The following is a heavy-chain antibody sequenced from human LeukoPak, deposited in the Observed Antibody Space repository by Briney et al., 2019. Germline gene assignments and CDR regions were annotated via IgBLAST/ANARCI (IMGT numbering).Heavy chain of an antibody. CDR1: GGSVSDYY. V-gene: IGHV4-59*02. D-gene: IGHD6-19*01. J-gene: IGHJ4*02. Sequence: SETLSLTCTVSGGSVSDYYWSWIRQSPGKGLEWIGSIYHSGSTNYNPSLKSRVTISVDKSKNQFSLKLSSVTAADTAVYYCAREDSSEGYFDYWGQGTLVTVSS. CDR3: AREDSSEGYFDY. CDR2: IYHSGST.